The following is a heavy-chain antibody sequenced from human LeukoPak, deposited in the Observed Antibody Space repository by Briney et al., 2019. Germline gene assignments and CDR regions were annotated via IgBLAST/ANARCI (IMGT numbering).Heavy chain of an antibody. V-gene: IGHV3-23*01. CDR2: ISGGGDNT. J-gene: IGHJ4*02. CDR3: AKDSVVVAGLVNYFDY. Sequence: GGSLRLSCAASGFTVSSNYMSWVRQAPGKGLEWVSAISGGGDNTFYTDSVKGRFTISRDNSKNTLYLQMKSLRAEDTAVYFCAKDSVVVAGLVNYFDYWGQGTLVTVSS. D-gene: IGHD6-19*01. CDR1: GFTVSSNY.